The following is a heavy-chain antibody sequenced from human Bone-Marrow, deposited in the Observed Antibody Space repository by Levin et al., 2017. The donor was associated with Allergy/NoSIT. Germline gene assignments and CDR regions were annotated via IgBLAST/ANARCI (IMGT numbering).Heavy chain of an antibody. J-gene: IGHJ4*02. CDR2: IYYSGTT. D-gene: IGHD5-12*01. Sequence: SETLSLTCSVSGGSISNSFYYWGWIRQPPGKGLEWIGSIYYSGTTYYTPSLRSRVTISIDTSKNQFSLQLSSVTAADTAVYYCARQVGNAVPTIIGYFDSWGQGTLVTVSS. CDR3: ARQVGNAVPTIIGYFDS. V-gene: IGHV4-39*01. CDR1: GGSISNSFYY.